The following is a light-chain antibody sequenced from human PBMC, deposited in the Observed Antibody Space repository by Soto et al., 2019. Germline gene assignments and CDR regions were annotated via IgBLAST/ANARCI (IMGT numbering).Light chain of an antibody. V-gene: IGKV3-11*01. CDR1: QSVSQY. CDR3: QQYYSTPALT. Sequence: EIVLTQSPATLSLSPGERATLSCRASQSVSQYLAWYQQKPGQAPRLLIYDASNRATGTPARFSGSGSGTDFTLTISSLEPEDFATYYCQQYYSTPALTFGGGTKVDIK. J-gene: IGKJ4*01. CDR2: DAS.